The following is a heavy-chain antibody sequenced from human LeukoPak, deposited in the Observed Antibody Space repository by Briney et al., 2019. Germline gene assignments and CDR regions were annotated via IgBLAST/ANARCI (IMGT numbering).Heavy chain of an antibody. D-gene: IGHD5-18*01. CDR1: GYSFTSYW. CDR3: ARRAMVCFDY. CDR2: IYPGDSDT. V-gene: IGHV5-51*01. J-gene: IGHJ4*02. Sequence: MHGESLKISCKGSGYSFTSYWIGWVRQIPGKGTEWMWIIYPGDSDTRYSPSFQGQVTISADKSISTAYLQWSSLKASDTAMYYCARRAMVCFDYWGQGTLVTVSS.